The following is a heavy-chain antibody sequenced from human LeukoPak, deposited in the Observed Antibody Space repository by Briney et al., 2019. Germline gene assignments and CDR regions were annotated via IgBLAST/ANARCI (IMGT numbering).Heavy chain of an antibody. J-gene: IGHJ3*02. CDR1: GGSISSGGYS. D-gene: IGHD2-21*01. CDR3: ARAGGERFRYAFDI. V-gene: IGHV4-30-2*01. CDR2: IYHSGST. Sequence: PSETLSLTCTVSGGSISSGGYSWSWIRQPPGKGLEWIGYIYHSGSTYYNPSLKSRVTISVDRSKNQFSLKLSSVTAADTAVYYCARAGGERFRYAFDIWGQGTMVTVSS.